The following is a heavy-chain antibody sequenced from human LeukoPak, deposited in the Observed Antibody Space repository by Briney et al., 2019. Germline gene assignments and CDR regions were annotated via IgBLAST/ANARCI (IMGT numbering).Heavy chain of an antibody. CDR1: RFTFSSYA. D-gene: IGHD1-1*01. CDR3: AKSIGPAGYNWNGYYYYYGMDV. V-gene: IGHV3-23*01. CDR2: ISGSGGST. J-gene: IGHJ6*02. Sequence: LAGGSLRLSCAASRFTFSSYAMTWVRQAPGKGLEWVSAISGSGGSTYYTDSVKGRFTISRDNSKNTLYLQMNSLRAEDTAVYYCAKSIGPAGYNWNGYYYYYGMDVWGQGTTVTVSS.